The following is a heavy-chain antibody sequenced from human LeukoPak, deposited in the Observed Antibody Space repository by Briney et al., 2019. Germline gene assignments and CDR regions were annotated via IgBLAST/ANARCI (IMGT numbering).Heavy chain of an antibody. CDR2: IYYSGST. CDR3: ARANGGWYGAFDY. J-gene: IGHJ4*02. Sequence: SETLSLTCTVPGGSISSYYWIWIRQPPDKGLEWIGYIYYSGSTNYNPSLKSRVTISVDTSKNQFSLKLSSVTAADTAVYYCARANGGWYGAFDYWGQGTLVTVSS. D-gene: IGHD6-19*01. V-gene: IGHV4-59*01. CDR1: GGSISSYY.